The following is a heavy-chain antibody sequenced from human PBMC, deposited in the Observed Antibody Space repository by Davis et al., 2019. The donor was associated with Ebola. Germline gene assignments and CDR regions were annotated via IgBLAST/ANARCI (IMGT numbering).Heavy chain of an antibody. J-gene: IGHJ4*02. CDR2: ISYDGSNK. Sequence: PGGSLRLSCAASGFTFSSYGMHWVRQAPGKGLEWVAVISYDGSNKYYADSVKGRFTISRDNSKNTLYLQMNSLRAEDTAVYYCARVIPSSVHDYWGQGTLVTVSS. CDR3: ARVIPSSVHDY. CDR1: GFTFSSYG. D-gene: IGHD6-19*01. V-gene: IGHV3-30*03.